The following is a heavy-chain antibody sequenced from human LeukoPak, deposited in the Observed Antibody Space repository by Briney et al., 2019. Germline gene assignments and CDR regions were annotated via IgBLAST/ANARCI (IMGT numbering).Heavy chain of an antibody. D-gene: IGHD2-15*01. V-gene: IGHV4-59*01. Sequence: SETLSLTCTVSAGSISSYYWSWIRQPPGKGLEWIGYIYYSGSTNYNPSLKSRVTIAVDTSKNQLSLRLSSVTAGDTAVYYCASLGCCSGGSCYGAGGYFDYWGQGTLVTVSS. CDR1: AGSISSYY. CDR3: ASLGCCSGGSCYGAGGYFDY. CDR2: IYYSGST. J-gene: IGHJ4*02.